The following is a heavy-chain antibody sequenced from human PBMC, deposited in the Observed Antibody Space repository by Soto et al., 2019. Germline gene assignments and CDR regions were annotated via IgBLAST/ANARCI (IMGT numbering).Heavy chain of an antibody. D-gene: IGHD5-18*01. CDR3: EREDRIQLWLTYFDY. V-gene: IGHV4-31*03. J-gene: IGHJ4*02. CDR1: EGYIISGGYY. Sequence: PLLTLSLTYTVSEGYIISGGYYWSRKRKHPGKGLEWIGYIYYSGSTYYNPSLKSRVTISVDTSKNQFSLKLSPVTDADTAVYYCEREDRIQLWLTYFDYWRQRTLVTVSS. CDR2: IYYSGST.